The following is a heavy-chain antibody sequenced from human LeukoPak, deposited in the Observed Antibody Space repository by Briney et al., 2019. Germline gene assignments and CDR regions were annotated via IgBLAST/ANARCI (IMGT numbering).Heavy chain of an antibody. CDR3: ARDRTVRTFDI. Sequence: ASAKVSCKASGYSFTTYVITWVRQAPGQGLEWMGWISVYNGNTNYAPKLQDRVTLTTDTSTSTAYMELRSLRSDDTAVYYCARDRTVRTFDIWGQGTMVTVSS. V-gene: IGHV1-18*01. D-gene: IGHD4-11*01. J-gene: IGHJ3*02. CDR1: GYSFTTYV. CDR2: ISVYNGNT.